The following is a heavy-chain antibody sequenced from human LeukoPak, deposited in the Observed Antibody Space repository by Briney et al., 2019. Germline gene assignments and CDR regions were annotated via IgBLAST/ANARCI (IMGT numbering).Heavy chain of an antibody. D-gene: IGHD6-13*01. CDR2: ISGSGGTT. Sequence: PGGSLRLSCAASGFTFSTYAMNWVRQAPGKGLEWVSTISGSGGTTYHADSVKGRFTISRDNSRNTLYLQMNTLRAEDTAIYYCAKAHRPAGGTFDFWGQGTLVTVSS. V-gene: IGHV3-23*01. J-gene: IGHJ5*01. CDR3: AKAHRPAGGTFDF. CDR1: GFTFSTYA.